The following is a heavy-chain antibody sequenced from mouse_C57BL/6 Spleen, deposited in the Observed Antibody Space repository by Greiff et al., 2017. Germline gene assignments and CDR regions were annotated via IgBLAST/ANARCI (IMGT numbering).Heavy chain of an antibody. J-gene: IGHJ4*01. V-gene: IGHV5-4*03. Sequence: EVKLMESGGGLVKPGGSLKLSCAASGFTFSSYAMSWVRQTPEKRLAWVATISDGGSYTYYPDNVKGRYTISRDNAKNNLYLQMSHLKSEDTAMYYGARGGYYEAMDYWGQGTSVTVSS. CDR2: ISDGGSYT. CDR3: ARGGYYEAMDY. D-gene: IGHD2-3*01. CDR1: GFTFSSYA.